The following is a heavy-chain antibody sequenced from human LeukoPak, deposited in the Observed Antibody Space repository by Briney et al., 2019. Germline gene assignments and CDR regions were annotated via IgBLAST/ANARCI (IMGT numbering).Heavy chain of an antibody. D-gene: IGHD6-19*01. CDR1: GGTFSSYT. V-gene: IGHV1-69*02. J-gene: IGHJ5*02. CDR3: AEAVAGTSWFDP. Sequence: ASVKVSCEXSGGTFSSYTISWVRQAPGQGLEWMGRIIPILGIANYAQKFQGRVTITADKSTSTAYLELSSLRSEDTAVYYCAEAVAGTSWFDPWGQGTLVTVSS. CDR2: IIPILGIA.